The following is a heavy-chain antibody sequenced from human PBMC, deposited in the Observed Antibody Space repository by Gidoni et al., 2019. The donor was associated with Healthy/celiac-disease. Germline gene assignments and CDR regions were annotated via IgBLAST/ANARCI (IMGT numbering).Heavy chain of an antibody. CDR2: ISPIFGTA. Sequence: QVQLVQSGAEVKKPGSSVTVSCKASGGTFSSYAISWVRQAPGQGLEWMGGISPIFGTANYAQKFQGRVTITADESTSTAYMELSSLRSEDTAVYYCARYILTGYRRYDAFDIWGQGTMVTVSS. J-gene: IGHJ3*02. CDR1: GGTFSSYA. V-gene: IGHV1-69*01. CDR3: ARYILTGYRRYDAFDI. D-gene: IGHD3-9*01.